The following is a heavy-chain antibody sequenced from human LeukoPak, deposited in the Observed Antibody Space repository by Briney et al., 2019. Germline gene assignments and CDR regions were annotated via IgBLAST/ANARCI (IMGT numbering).Heavy chain of an antibody. Sequence: ASVKVSCKASGYTFTSYYMHWVRQAPGQGLEWMGIINPSGGSTSYAQKFQGRVTITADESTSTAYMELSSLRSEDTAVYYCARVDSDDAFDIWGQGTMVTVSS. V-gene: IGHV1-46*01. CDR2: INPSGGST. CDR3: ARVDSDDAFDI. D-gene: IGHD2-2*03. J-gene: IGHJ3*02. CDR1: GYTFTSYY.